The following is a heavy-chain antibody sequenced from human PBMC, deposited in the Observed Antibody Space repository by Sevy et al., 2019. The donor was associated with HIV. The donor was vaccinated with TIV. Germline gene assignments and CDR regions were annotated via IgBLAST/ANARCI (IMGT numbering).Heavy chain of an antibody. V-gene: IGHV3-9*01. D-gene: IGHD6-19*01. CDR3: AKAENRPYSSGWYDY. Sequence: GGSLTLSCAASGFTFDDYAMHWVRHAPGKGLEWVSGISWHSANIGYADSVKGRFTISRDNAKNSLYLQMNSLRAEDTALYYCAKAENRPYSSGWYDYWGQGTLVTVSS. CDR1: GFTFDDYA. J-gene: IGHJ4*02. CDR2: ISWHSANI.